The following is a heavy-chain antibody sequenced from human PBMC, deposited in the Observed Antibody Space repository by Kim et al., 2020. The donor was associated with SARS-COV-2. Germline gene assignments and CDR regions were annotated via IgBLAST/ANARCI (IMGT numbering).Heavy chain of an antibody. CDR2: ISGSGGST. Sequence: GGSLRLSCAASGFTFSSYAMSWVRQAPGKGLEWVSAISGSGGSTYYADSVKGRFTISRDNSKNTLHLQMDSLRAEDTAAYYCAKVGYSYGYGPYYFDYWGAGTLVTVSS. J-gene: IGHJ4*02. D-gene: IGHD5-18*01. V-gene: IGHV3-23*01. CDR1: GFTFSSYA. CDR3: AKVGYSYGYGPYYFDY.